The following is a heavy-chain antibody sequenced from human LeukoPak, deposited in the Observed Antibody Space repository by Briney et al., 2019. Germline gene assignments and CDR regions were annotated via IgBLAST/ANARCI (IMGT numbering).Heavy chain of an antibody. V-gene: IGHV4-39*01. CDR2: IYYSGST. D-gene: IGHD2-8*02. CDR1: GGSISSSSYY. Sequence: PSETLSLTCTVSGGSISSSSYYWGWIRQPPGKGLEWIGSIYYSGSTYYNPSLKSRVTISVDTSKNQFSLKLSSVTAADTAVYYCARQGMARSPGGADYWGQGTLVTVSS. J-gene: IGHJ4*02. CDR3: ARQGMARSPGGADY.